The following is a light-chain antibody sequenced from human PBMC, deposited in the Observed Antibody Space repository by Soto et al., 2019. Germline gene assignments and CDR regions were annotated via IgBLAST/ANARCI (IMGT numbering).Light chain of an antibody. CDR1: SSDVGAYNH. Sequence: QSVLTQPASVSGSPGQSIAISCTRTSSDVGAYNHVSWYQQHPGNAPKIIIYDVSDRPSGVSNRFSGSKSGNTASLTISGLRSEDEADYYCAAWDDSLSGLWVFGGGTKLTVL. CDR3: AAWDDSLSGLWV. CDR2: DVS. J-gene: IGLJ3*02. V-gene: IGLV2-14*01.